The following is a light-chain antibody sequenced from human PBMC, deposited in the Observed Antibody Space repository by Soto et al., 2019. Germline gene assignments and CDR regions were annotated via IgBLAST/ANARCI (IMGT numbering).Light chain of an antibody. Sequence: DVQMTQSPSTLSASVGDRVTITCRASQTISSWLAWYQQKPGKAPKLLIYKASSLESGVPSRFRGSGSGTEFTLTISSLQPDDSAFYYCQQYNIYPRTFGQGTKV. CDR3: QQYNIYPRT. V-gene: IGKV1-5*03. J-gene: IGKJ1*01. CDR2: KAS. CDR1: QTISSW.